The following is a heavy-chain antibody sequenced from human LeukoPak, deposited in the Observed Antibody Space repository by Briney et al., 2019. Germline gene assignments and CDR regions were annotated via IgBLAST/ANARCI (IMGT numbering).Heavy chain of an antibody. V-gene: IGHV3-13*01. Sequence: GGSLRLSCAASGFTFSSYDMHWVRQATGKGLEWVSAIGTAGDTYYPGSVKGRFAISRENAKNSLYLQMNSLRAGDTAVYYCARAAVGATHFDYWGQGTLVTVSS. CDR2: IGTAGDT. CDR3: ARAAVGATHFDY. CDR1: GFTFSSYD. J-gene: IGHJ4*02. D-gene: IGHD1-26*01.